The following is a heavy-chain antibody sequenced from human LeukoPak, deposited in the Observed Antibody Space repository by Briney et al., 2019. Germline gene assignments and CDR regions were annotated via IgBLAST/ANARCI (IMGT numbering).Heavy chain of an antibody. D-gene: IGHD1-20*01. Sequence: PGGSLRLSCAASGFTFSSAWMSWVRQAPGKGLEWVGRIKSKTDGGTTDYAAPVKGRFTISRDDSKNTLYLQMNSLKTEDTAVYYCTTDLTGTTGLDYWGQGTLVTVSS. V-gene: IGHV3-15*01. CDR1: GFTFSSAW. CDR3: TTDLTGTTGLDY. CDR2: IKSKTDGGTT. J-gene: IGHJ4*02.